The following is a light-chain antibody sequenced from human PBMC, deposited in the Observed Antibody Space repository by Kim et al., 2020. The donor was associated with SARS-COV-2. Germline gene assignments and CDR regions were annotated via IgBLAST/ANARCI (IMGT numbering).Light chain of an antibody. CDR2: AAS. J-gene: IGKJ5*01. CDR1: QDLSTW. Sequence: DIQMTQSPSSLSASLGDRVTITCRASQDLSTWVAWFQQKPGKAPQCLIYAASTLQSGVPSRFSGSGSGTHFTLTISSLQPEDFAAYYCLQYNHYPIPFGRGTRLEIK. CDR3: LQYNHYPIP. V-gene: IGKV1D-16*01.